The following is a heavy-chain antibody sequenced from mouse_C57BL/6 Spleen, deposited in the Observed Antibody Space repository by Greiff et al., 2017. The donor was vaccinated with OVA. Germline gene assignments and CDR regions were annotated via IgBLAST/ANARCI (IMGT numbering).Heavy chain of an antibody. CDR1: GYTFTSYW. V-gene: IGHV1-55*01. Sequence: VQLQQPGAELVKPGASVKMSCKASGYTFTSYWITWVKQRPGQGLEWIGDIYPGSGSTNYNEKFKSKATLTVDTSSSTAYMQLSSLTSEDSAVYYCARGGYYYGSSDYWGQGTTLTVSS. J-gene: IGHJ2*01. D-gene: IGHD1-1*01. CDR3: ARGGYYYGSSDY. CDR2: IYPGSGST.